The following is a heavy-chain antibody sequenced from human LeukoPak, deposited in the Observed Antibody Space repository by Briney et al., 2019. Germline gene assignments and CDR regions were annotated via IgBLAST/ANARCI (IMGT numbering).Heavy chain of an antibody. D-gene: IGHD2-21*02. CDR3: ARALNDCYFDY. CDR1: GGSISSYY. V-gene: IGHV4-59*01. J-gene: IGHJ4*02. Sequence: PSETLSLICTVSGGSISSYYWSWIRQPPGKGLDWIGYIYYNGISGSTNYNPSLNSRVTISADMSKKQFSLKLSSVTAADTAVYYCARALNDCYFDYWGQGALVTVSS. CDR2: IYYNGISGST.